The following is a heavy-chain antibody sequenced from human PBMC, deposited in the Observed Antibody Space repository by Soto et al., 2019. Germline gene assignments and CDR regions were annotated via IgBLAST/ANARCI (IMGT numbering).Heavy chain of an antibody. D-gene: IGHD2-2*02. Sequence: QVQLVQSGAEVKKPGSSVKVSCTASGGTFSSYAISWVRQAPGQGLEWMGGIIPICGTANYAQKFQGRVTITADESTSTAYMELSSLRSEDTAVYYCASGGSGYCSSTSCYKYYYGMDVWGQGTTVTVSS. CDR2: IIPICGTA. CDR1: GGTFSSYA. V-gene: IGHV1-69*01. J-gene: IGHJ6*02. CDR3: ASGGSGYCSSTSCYKYYYGMDV.